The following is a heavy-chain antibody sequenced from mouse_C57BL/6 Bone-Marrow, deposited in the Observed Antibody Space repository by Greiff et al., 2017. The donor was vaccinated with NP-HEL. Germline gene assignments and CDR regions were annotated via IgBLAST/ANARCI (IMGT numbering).Heavy chain of an antibody. CDR2: IYPGDGDT. V-gene: IGHV1-82*01. CDR1: GYAFSSSW. D-gene: IGHD1-1*01. Sequence: QVQLQQSGPELVKPGASVKISCKASGYAFSSSWMNWVKQRPGKGLEWIGRIYPGDGDTNYNGKFKGKATLTADKSSSTAYMQLSSLTSEDSAVYFCARRDYYGSSYVYYFDDWGQGTTLTVSS. J-gene: IGHJ2*01. CDR3: ARRDYYGSSYVYYFDD.